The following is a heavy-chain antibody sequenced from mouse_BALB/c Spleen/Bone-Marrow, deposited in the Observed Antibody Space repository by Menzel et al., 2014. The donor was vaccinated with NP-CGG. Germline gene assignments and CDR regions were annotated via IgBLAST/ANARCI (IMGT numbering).Heavy chain of an antibody. Sequence: EVKVEESGGGLVKPGGSLKLSCAASGFSFRSYSMSWVRQTPERRLEWVASIISGGNTYYPDSAKGRFTISRDNARTIIYLQMSSLTSEDTAMYYCARGPSYGNYLYYALDYWGQGTSVTVSS. CDR2: IISGGNT. V-gene: IGHV5-6-5*01. CDR3: ARGPSYGNYLYYALDY. D-gene: IGHD2-10*02. CDR1: GFSFRSYS. J-gene: IGHJ4*01.